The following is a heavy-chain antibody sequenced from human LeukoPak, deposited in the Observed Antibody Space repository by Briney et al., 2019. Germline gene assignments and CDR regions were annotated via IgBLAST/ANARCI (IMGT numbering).Heavy chain of an antibody. CDR2: IYYSGST. CDR3: ARETPYYDFWSGYYPDAFDI. D-gene: IGHD3-3*01. V-gene: IGHV4-31*03. J-gene: IGHJ3*02. CDR1: GGSISSGGYY. Sequence: SETLSLTCTVSGGSISSGGYYWSWIRQHPGKGLEWIGYIYYSGSTYYNPSLKSRVTISVDTSKNQISLKLSSVTAADTAVYYCARETPYYDFWSGYYPDAFDIWGQGTMVTVSS.